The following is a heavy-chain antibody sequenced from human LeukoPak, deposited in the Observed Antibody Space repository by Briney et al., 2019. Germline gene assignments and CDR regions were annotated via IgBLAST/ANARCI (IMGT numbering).Heavy chain of an antibody. Sequence: ASVKVSCKASGYTYTSYDINWVRQATGQGLEWMGWMNPNSGNTGYAQKFQGRVTMTRNTSISTAYIELSSLRSEDTAVYYCARGGRKVRRYDSSGYPFDYWGQGTLVTVSS. J-gene: IGHJ4*02. CDR2: MNPNSGNT. CDR1: GYTYTSYD. V-gene: IGHV1-8*01. CDR3: ARGGRKVRRYDSSGYPFDY. D-gene: IGHD3-22*01.